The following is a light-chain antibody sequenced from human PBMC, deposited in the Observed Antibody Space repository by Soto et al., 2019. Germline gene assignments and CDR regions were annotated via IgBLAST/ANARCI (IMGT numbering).Light chain of an antibody. V-gene: IGKV3-20*01. CDR2: GAS. J-gene: IGKJ3*01. CDR1: QSVSSSY. CDR3: QQYGSSPFT. Sequence: EIVLTQSPGTLSLSPGERATLSCRASQSVSSSYLAWYHQKPGQAPRLLIYGASSRATGIPDRFSGRGSGTDFTLTISRLEPEDFAVYYCQQYGSSPFTFGPGTKVDIK.